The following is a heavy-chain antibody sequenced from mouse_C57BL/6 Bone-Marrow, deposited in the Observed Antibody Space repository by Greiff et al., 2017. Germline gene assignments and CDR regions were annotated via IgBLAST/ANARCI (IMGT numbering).Heavy chain of an antibody. CDR2: IYPRSGNT. CDR1: GYNFTSYG. Sequence: VQLQQSGAELARPGASVKLSCKASGYNFTSYGISWVKQRTGQGLEWIGEIYPRSGNTYYNEKFKGKATLTADKSSSTAYMELRSLTSEDSAVYFCARRGLPWVAYWGQGTLVTVSA. J-gene: IGHJ3*01. CDR3: ARRGLPWVAY. V-gene: IGHV1-81*01. D-gene: IGHD3-3*01.